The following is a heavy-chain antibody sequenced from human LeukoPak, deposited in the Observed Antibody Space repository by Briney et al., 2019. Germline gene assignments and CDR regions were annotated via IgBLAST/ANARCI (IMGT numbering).Heavy chain of an antibody. CDR1: GGPINRHY. D-gene: IGHD6-13*01. CDR2: VFYPGST. J-gene: IGHJ4*02. Sequence: SETLSLTCTVSGGPINRHYWSWIRQPPGKGLEWIGYVFYPGSTNYNPSLKSRVTMSLDTPRDQFSLRLTSVPAADTAIYYCASRPAGSTWYGVFDYWSQGTLVTVSS. V-gene: IGHV4-59*11. CDR3: ASRPAGSTWYGVFDY.